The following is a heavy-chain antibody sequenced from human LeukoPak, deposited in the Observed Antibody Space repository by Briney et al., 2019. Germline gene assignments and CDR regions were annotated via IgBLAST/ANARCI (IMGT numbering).Heavy chain of an antibody. CDR2: ISAYNGNT. CDR1: GYTFTSYG. CDR3: ARGTSYCSGGSCPFDY. V-gene: IGHV1-18*01. D-gene: IGHD2-15*01. J-gene: IGHJ4*02. Sequence: GASVEVSCKASGYTFTSYGISWVRQAPGQGLEWMGWISAYNGNTNYAQKLQGRVTMTTDTSTSTAYMELRSLRSDDTAVYYCARGTSYCSGGSCPFDYWGQGTLVTVSS.